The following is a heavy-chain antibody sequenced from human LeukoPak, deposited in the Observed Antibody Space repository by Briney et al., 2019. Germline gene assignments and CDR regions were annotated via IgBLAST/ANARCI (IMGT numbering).Heavy chain of an antibody. Sequence: ASVKVSCKASGYTFTSYGISWVRQAPGQGLEWMGWISAYNGNTNYAQKLQGRVTMTTDTSTSTAYMELSRLRSDDTAVYYCARPLEGGTDAFDIWGQGTMVTVSS. D-gene: IGHD1-1*01. CDR2: ISAYNGNT. J-gene: IGHJ3*02. CDR3: ARPLEGGTDAFDI. V-gene: IGHV1-18*01. CDR1: GYTFTSYG.